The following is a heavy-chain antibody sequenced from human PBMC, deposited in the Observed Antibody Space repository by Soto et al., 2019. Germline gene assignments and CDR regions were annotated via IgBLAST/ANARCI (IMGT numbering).Heavy chain of an antibody. CDR3: AREYYGTTTWIDY. CDR2: VNSYDGTT. J-gene: IGHJ4*02. D-gene: IGHD1-7*01. CDR1: GYTFTRYP. V-gene: IGHV1-18*04. Sequence: QVQLVQSAPEVKRPGDSVKVSCKTSGYTFTRYPYSWVRQAPGQGLQWMGWVNSYDGTTKVAQQFRDRISLTADKSAATVFMELRRLISDDTAVYYCAREYYGTTTWIDYWGQGTLVAVSS.